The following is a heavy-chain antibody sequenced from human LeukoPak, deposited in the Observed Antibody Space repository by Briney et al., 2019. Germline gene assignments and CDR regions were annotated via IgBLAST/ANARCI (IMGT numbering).Heavy chain of an antibody. CDR2: ISSSSSYI. J-gene: IGHJ4*02. V-gene: IGHV3-21*01. Sequence: GGSLRLSCAASGFAVRDNHMYWVRQAPGKGLEWVSSISSSSSYIYYADSVKGRFTISRDNAKNSLYLQMNSLRAEDTAVYYCARDSSWHVPVPENPVAFDYWGQGTLVTVSS. D-gene: IGHD6-13*01. CDR1: GFAVRDNH. CDR3: ARDSSWHVPVPENPVAFDY.